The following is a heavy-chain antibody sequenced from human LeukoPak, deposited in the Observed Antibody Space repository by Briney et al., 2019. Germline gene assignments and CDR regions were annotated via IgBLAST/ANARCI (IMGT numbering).Heavy chain of an antibody. J-gene: IGHJ4*02. CDR3: ARALGWDYDILTGFDY. CDR2: INPNSGGT. D-gene: IGHD3-9*01. V-gene: IGHV1-2*02. Sequence: ASVKVSCKASGYTYTGYYTHWVRHAPGQGLEWMGWINPNSGGTNYAQNFQGRVTMTRDTSISTAYMELTRLRSDDTAVYYCARALGWDYDILTGFDYWGQGTLVTVSS. CDR1: GYTYTGYY.